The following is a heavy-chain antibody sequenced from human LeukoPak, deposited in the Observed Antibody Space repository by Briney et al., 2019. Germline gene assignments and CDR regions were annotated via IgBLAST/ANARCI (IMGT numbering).Heavy chain of an antibody. CDR1: GFTFSSYS. Sequence: GGSLRLSCAASGFTFSSYSMNWVRQAPGKGLEWVSYISSSSSTIYYADSVKGRFTISRDNAKNSLHLQMNSLRAEDTAVYYCARVWYYGFDYWGQGTLVTVSP. D-gene: IGHD2/OR15-2a*01. CDR3: ARVWYYGFDY. V-gene: IGHV3-48*01. CDR2: ISSSSSTI. J-gene: IGHJ4*02.